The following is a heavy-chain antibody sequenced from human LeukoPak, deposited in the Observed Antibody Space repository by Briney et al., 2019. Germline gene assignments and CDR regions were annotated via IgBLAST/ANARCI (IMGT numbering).Heavy chain of an antibody. CDR2: IKQDGSEK. V-gene: IGHV3-7*03. CDR1: GFTFSSYW. D-gene: IGHD3-22*01. J-gene: IGHJ4*02. CDR3: AREGDSSAYYCDY. Sequence: PSETLRLSCATSGFTFSSYWMSWVRQAPGKGLEWVANIKQDGSEKYYVDSVKGRFTISRDNAKNSLYLQVNSLRAEDTAVYYCAREGDSSAYYCDYWGQGTLVTVSS.